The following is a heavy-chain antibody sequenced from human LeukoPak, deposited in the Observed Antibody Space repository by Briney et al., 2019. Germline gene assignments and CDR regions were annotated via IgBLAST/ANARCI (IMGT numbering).Heavy chain of an antibody. J-gene: IGHJ4*02. D-gene: IGHD3-10*01. CDR3: ARDDTRGVFDY. V-gene: IGHV3-66*01. CDR1: GFTVSSNY. CDR2: IYSGGST. Sequence: GGSLRLSCAASGFTVSSNYMSWVRQAPGKGLEWVSVIYSGGSTYYADSVKGRFTISRDNSKNTLYLQMNSLRAEDTAVYYCARDDTRGVFDYWGQGTLVTVSS.